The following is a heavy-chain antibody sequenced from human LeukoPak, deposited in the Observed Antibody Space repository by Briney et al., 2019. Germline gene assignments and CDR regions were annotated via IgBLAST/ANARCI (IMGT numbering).Heavy chain of an antibody. Sequence: TSETLSLTCTVSGGSIRSYYWSWIRQPPGKGLEWIGYIYYSGSTNYNPSLKSRVTISEDTSKNQFSLKLSSVTAADTAVYFCARRAYSAAYWKHFDYWGQGTLVTVSS. D-gene: IGHD1-1*01. CDR2: IYYSGST. J-gene: IGHJ4*02. CDR1: GGSIRSYY. CDR3: ARRAYSAAYWKHFDY. V-gene: IGHV4-59*08.